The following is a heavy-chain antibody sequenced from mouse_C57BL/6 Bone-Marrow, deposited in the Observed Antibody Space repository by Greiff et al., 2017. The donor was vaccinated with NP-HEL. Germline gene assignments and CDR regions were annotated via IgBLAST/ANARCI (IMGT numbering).Heavy chain of an antibody. D-gene: IGHD1-1*01. CDR3: ARRKIYYYASGAMDY. Sequence: EVQLQQSGPELVKPGASVKISCKASGYTFTDYYMNWVKQSHGKSLEWIGDINPNNGGTSYNQKFKGKATLTVDKSSSTAYMELRSLTSEDSAVYYCARRKIYYYASGAMDYWGQGTSVTVSS. CDR2: INPNNGGT. J-gene: IGHJ4*01. CDR1: GYTFTDYY. V-gene: IGHV1-26*01.